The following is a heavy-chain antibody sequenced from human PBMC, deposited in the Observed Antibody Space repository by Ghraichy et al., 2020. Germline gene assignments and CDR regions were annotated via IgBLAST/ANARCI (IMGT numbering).Heavy chain of an antibody. J-gene: IGHJ6*02. CDR3: AREASSYYGMDV. CDR1: GFTFSANY. D-gene: IGHD3-16*01. V-gene: IGHV3-66*01. Sequence: ESLNISCAASGFTFSANYMTWVRQAPGKGLEWVSVIYNGGTAFYADSVKGRFTISRDNSKSMLFLQMNSLRAEDTAVYYCAREASSYYGMDVWGQGTTVTVSS. CDR2: IYNGGTA.